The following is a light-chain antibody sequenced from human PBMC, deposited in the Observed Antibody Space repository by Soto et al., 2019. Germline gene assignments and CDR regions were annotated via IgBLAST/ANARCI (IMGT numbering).Light chain of an antibody. CDR2: GAS. CDR1: QSVSSN. Sequence: EIVMTQSPATLSVSPGERATHSCRASQSVSSNLAWYQQKPGQAPRLLIYGASTRATGIPARFSGSGSGTGFTLTISRPQSEDFAVYYCQQYNNWRTFGQGTKVDIK. CDR3: QQYNNWRT. V-gene: IGKV3-15*01. J-gene: IGKJ1*01.